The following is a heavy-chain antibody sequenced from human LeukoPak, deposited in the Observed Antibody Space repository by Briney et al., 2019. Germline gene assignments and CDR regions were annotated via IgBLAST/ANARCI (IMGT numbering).Heavy chain of an antibody. D-gene: IGHD5-18*01. J-gene: IGHJ4*02. Sequence: PGRSLRLSSAAPGVTFSIYGICWGRQAPGKGLEWVAVIWYDGSNKYYADSVKGRFTISRDNSKITLYLQMNSLRAEDTAVYYYAKDRNGVKDTAMCFDYWGQGTLVTVSS. CDR2: IWYDGSNK. V-gene: IGHV3-33*06. CDR1: GVTFSIYG. CDR3: AKDRNGVKDTAMCFDY.